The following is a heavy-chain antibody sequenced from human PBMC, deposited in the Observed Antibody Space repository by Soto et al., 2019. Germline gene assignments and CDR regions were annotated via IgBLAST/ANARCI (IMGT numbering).Heavy chain of an antibody. J-gene: IGHJ4*02. Sequence: GGSLRLSCAASGFTFSSYAMHWVRQAPGKGLEWVAVISYDGSNKYYADSVKGRFTISRDNSKNTLYLQMNSLRAEDTAVYYCARDLFDSSWSFDYWGQGTLVTVSS. CDR3: ARDLFDSSWSFDY. CDR2: ISYDGSNK. D-gene: IGHD6-13*01. CDR1: GFTFSSYA. V-gene: IGHV3-30-3*01.